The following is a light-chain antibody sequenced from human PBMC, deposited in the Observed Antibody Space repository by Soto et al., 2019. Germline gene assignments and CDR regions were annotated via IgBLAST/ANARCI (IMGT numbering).Light chain of an antibody. Sequence: IVMAQSPDSLAVSQGERATISCKSSQNILHSSNTRNYLAWYQQKPGQPPKLLINWASTRESGVPDRFSGSGSGTDFTLTLNSLQAEDVAVYYCQQYYTTPYTFGQGTKLEIK. V-gene: IGKV4-1*01. CDR1: QNILHSSNTRNY. CDR3: QQYYTTPYT. CDR2: WAS. J-gene: IGKJ2*01.